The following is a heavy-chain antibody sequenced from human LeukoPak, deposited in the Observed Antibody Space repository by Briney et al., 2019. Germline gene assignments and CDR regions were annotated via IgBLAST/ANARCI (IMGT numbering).Heavy chain of an antibody. CDR2: IYADSTT. CDR1: GFTVSSNY. J-gene: IGHJ4*02. D-gene: IGHD3-10*01. V-gene: IGHV3-66*01. CDR3: ARVLRGYYGSGSYDQ. Sequence: SGGSLRLSCAASGFTVSSNYMSGVRQAPGTGLEWVSLIYADSTTSYTDSVKGRFIISRDNSKNTLYLQMNSLRAEDTAVYYCARVLRGYYGSGSYDQWGQGTLVTVSS.